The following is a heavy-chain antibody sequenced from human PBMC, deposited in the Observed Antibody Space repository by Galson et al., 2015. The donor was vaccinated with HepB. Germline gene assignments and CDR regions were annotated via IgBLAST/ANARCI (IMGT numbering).Heavy chain of an antibody. CDR3: ARHGSSGYCSGGSCYADY. V-gene: IGHV5-51*01. CDR1: GYSFTSYW. J-gene: IGHJ4*02. Sequence: QSGAEVKKPGESLKISCKGSGYSFTSYWIGWVRQMPGKGLEWMGIIYPGDSDTRYSPSFQGQVTISADKSISTAYLQWSSLKASDTAMYYCARHGSSGYCSGGSCYADYWGQGTLVTVSS. D-gene: IGHD2-15*01. CDR2: IYPGDSDT.